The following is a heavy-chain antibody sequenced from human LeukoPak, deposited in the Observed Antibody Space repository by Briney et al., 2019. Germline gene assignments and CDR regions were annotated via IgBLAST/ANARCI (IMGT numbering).Heavy chain of an antibody. Sequence: SETLSLTCTVSGGSISSYYWSWIRQPPGKGLEWIGYIYYSGSTNYNPSLKSRVTISVDTSKNQFSLKLSSVTAADTAVYYCARHKGGWEHTDYWGQGTLVTVSS. D-gene: IGHD1-26*01. CDR3: ARHKGGWEHTDY. CDR1: GGSISSYY. J-gene: IGHJ4*02. V-gene: IGHV4-59*08. CDR2: IYYSGST.